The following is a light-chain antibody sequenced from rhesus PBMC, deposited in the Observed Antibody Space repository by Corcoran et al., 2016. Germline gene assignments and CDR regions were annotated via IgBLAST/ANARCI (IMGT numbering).Light chain of an antibody. CDR3: QHYYSTPYS. CDR2: EAS. V-gene: IGKV1-25*01. Sequence: DIQMTQSPSSLSASVGDRVTITCRASQGITHDLAWYQQTPGETPKLLIYEASSLQSGIPSRFSGSGSGTDFTLTISSLQSEDFATYYCQHYYSTPYSFGQGTKVEIK. J-gene: IGKJ2*01. CDR1: QGITHD.